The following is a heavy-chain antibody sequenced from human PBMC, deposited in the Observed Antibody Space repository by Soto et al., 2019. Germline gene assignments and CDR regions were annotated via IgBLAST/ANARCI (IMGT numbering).Heavy chain of an antibody. D-gene: IGHD6-13*01. CDR3: AQVLGPYGSSCVGPSNS. CDR1: GFLFSTYG. V-gene: IGHV3-30*03. Sequence: QVQLVESGGGVVQPGRSLRLSCTASGFLFSTYGMHWVRQAPGKGLEWVSVISYDGSNKYYADSVQGPFSISSDNSKNPLYLQMSSPRSEAADLYYCAQVLGPYGSSCVGPSNSWGKGSLVTFSS. J-gene: IGHJ4*02. CDR2: ISYDGSNK.